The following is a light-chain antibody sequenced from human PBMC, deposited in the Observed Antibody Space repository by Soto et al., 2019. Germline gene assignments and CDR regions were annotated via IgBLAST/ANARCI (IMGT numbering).Light chain of an antibody. CDR3: SSYTGSSTVL. J-gene: IGLJ2*01. Sequence: QSALTQPPSVSGSPGQSVTISCTGTSSDVGSYDRVSWYQQPPGTAPKLMIYEVSSRPSGVPDRFSGSKSGNTASLTISGLQAEDEADYYCSSYTGSSTVLFGGGTQLTVL. CDR2: EVS. V-gene: IGLV2-18*02. CDR1: SSDVGSYDR.